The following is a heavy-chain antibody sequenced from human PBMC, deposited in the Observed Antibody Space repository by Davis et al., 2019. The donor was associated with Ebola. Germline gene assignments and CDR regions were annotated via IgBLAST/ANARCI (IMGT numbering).Heavy chain of an antibody. J-gene: IGHJ6*02. CDR2: VSGRGGST. CDR1: GFTFSSYA. CDR3: AKPLRAGYGTYWGETYYYYGMDV. Sequence: PGGSLRLSCAASGFTFSSYAMSWVRQAPGKGLELVSGVSGRGGSTHFADSVKGWFTISSDNSKSTLDLQMNSLRAEDTAVYYCAKPLRAGYGTYWGETYYYYGMDVWGQGTTVTVSS. D-gene: IGHD1-26*01. V-gene: IGHV3-23*01.